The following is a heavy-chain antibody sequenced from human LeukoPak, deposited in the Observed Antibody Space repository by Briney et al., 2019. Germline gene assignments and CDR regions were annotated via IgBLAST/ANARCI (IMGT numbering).Heavy chain of an antibody. CDR1: GFTFSSYS. Sequence: GGSLRLSCAASGFTFSSYSMNWVRQPPGKGLEWVSSISSSSSYIYYADSVKGRFTISRDNAKNSLYLQMNSLRAEDTAVYYCARGTSSGIDYWGQGTLVTVSS. D-gene: IGHD6-19*01. V-gene: IGHV3-21*01. CDR3: ARGTSSGIDY. CDR2: ISSSSSYI. J-gene: IGHJ4*02.